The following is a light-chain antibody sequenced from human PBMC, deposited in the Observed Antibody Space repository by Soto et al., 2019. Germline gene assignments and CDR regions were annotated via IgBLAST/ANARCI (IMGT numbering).Light chain of an antibody. CDR1: SSDVGGYDD. J-gene: IGLJ1*01. CDR2: DVT. Sequence: QSVLTQPPSVSGSPGQSGTISCTGTSSDVGGYDDVSWYQQRPGKAPKLLIYDVTKRPSGVPDRFSGSKSGNTASLTISGLQAEDEADFYCCSYGGSFPYVFGTGTKVTVL. CDR3: CSYGGSFPYV. V-gene: IGLV2-11*01.